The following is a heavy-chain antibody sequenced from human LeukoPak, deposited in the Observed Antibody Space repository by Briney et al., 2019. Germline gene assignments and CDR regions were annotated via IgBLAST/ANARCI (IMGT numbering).Heavy chain of an antibody. Sequence: SETLSLTCTVSGYSVSSGCYWGWIRQSPGKGLEWIGSIYHSGSTYYSPSLRSRITISVDTSKNQFSLKLSSVTAADTAVYYCAREDYYDSSGYYFDCWGQGTLVTVSS. J-gene: IGHJ4*02. CDR2: IYHSGST. V-gene: IGHV4-38-2*02. CDR1: GYSVSSGCY. D-gene: IGHD3-22*01. CDR3: AREDYYDSSGYYFDC.